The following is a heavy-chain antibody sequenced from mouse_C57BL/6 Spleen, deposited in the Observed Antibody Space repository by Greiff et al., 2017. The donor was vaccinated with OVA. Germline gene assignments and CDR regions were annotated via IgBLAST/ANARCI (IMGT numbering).Heavy chain of an antibody. CDR1: GYSITSGYY. CDR2: ISYDGSN. Sequence: EVKLQESGPGLVKPSQSLSLTCSVTGYSITSGYYWNWIRQFPGNKLEWMGYISYDGSNNYNPSLKNRIAITRDTSKNQFFLKLNSVTTEDTATYYCARESPTVVAYEDYWGQGTSVTVSS. D-gene: IGHD1-1*01. J-gene: IGHJ4*01. V-gene: IGHV3-6*01. CDR3: ARESPTVVAYEDY.